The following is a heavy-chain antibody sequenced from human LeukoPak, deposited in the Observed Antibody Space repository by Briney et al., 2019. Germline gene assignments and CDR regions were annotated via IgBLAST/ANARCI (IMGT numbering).Heavy chain of an antibody. J-gene: IGHJ3*02. Sequence: GGSLRLSCVASGFTFSSYEMNWGRQAPGKGLEWVAYISTGGSTIYYADSVKGRFTTSRDNAKNSLYLQMNSLRAEDTAVYYCARGGYCSSSICYSLNAFDIWGQGTMFTVSS. V-gene: IGHV3-48*03. CDR2: ISTGGSTI. CDR1: GFTFSSYE. CDR3: ARGGYCSSSICYSLNAFDI. D-gene: IGHD2-2*01.